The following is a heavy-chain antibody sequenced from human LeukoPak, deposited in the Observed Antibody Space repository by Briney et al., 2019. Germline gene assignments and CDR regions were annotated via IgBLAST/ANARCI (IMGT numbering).Heavy chain of an antibody. D-gene: IGHD2-2*01. CDR3: ASPPIVVVPAALDY. CDR1: GFTFSTYA. CDR2: ISYDGSNK. J-gene: IGHJ4*02. Sequence: SGGSLRLSCAASGFTFSTYAMNWVRQAPGKGLEWVAVISYDGSNKYYADSVKGRFTISRDNSKNTLYLQMNSLRAEDTAVYYCASPPIVVVPAALDYWGQGTLVTVSS. V-gene: IGHV3-30-3*01.